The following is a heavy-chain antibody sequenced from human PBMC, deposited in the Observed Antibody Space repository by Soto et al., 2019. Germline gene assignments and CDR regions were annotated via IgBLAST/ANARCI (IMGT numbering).Heavy chain of an antibody. CDR3: ARQDFDSSPYYFDY. J-gene: IGHJ4*02. Sequence: PSETLSLTCTVSGGSISSRSYYWGWIRQPPGKGLEWIGSIYYSGSTYYNPSLKSRVTISVDTSKNQFSLKLSSVTAADTAVYYCARQDFDSSPYYFDYWGQGTLVTVSS. CDR1: GGSISSRSYY. V-gene: IGHV4-39*01. CDR2: IYYSGST. D-gene: IGHD6-6*01.